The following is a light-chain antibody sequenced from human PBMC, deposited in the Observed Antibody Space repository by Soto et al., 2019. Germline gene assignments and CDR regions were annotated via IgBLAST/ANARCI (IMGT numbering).Light chain of an antibody. Sequence: QSALTQPASVSGSPGQSITISCTGTSSDVGAYDFVSWYQHSPGKAPKLVTFDVTHRPPGISDRFSGSKSANTASLTISGLQAEDEADYYCSSYTSSSTLYVFGTGTKLTVL. V-gene: IGLV2-14*01. CDR2: DVT. CDR3: SSYTSSSTLYV. CDR1: SSDVGAYDF. J-gene: IGLJ1*01.